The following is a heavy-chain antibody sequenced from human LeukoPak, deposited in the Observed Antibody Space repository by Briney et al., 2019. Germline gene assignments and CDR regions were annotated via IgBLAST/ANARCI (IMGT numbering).Heavy chain of an antibody. D-gene: IGHD5-24*01. V-gene: IGHV3-30*02. CDR3: AREREVATQKLDY. CDR2: IRYDGSAE. Sequence: PGGSLRLSCETSGVTFSNYAMHWARQAPGKGLEWVALIRYDGSAEFYADSVKGRFTISRENSKNTLYLQMNSLRAEDTAGYYCAREREVATQKLDYWGQGTLVTVSS. CDR1: GVTFSNYA. J-gene: IGHJ4*02.